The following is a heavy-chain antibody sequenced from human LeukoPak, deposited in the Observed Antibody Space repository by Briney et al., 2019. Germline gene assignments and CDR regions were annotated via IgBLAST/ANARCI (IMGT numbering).Heavy chain of an antibody. V-gene: IGHV3-30-3*01. CDR2: ASHIGNNK. Sequence: GRSLRLSCAASGFIFSNYPMHWVRQAPGKGLEWVAVASHIGNNKYYPNAVRGRFTVSRDNSKDTLFLQMDSLRTEDTAVYYCAREIPNAFDIWGQGTMVTVSS. CDR3: AREIPNAFDI. CDR1: GFIFSNYP. J-gene: IGHJ3*02.